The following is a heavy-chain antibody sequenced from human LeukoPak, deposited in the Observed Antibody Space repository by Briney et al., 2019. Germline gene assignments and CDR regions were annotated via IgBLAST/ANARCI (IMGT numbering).Heavy chain of an antibody. V-gene: IGHV4-38-2*02. J-gene: IGHJ4*02. CDR3: ARGAEYYAIWRGYAGYSDY. Sequence: SETLSLTCTVSGYSISNGYYWGWIRQPPGKGLEWVGSIYHRGSTYYNPSLTSRVTISLDRSKEKFSLKLTSVTAADTAVYFCARGAEYYAIWRGYAGYSDYWGQGISVTVSS. CDR1: GYSISNGYY. D-gene: IGHD3-3*01. CDR2: IYHRGST.